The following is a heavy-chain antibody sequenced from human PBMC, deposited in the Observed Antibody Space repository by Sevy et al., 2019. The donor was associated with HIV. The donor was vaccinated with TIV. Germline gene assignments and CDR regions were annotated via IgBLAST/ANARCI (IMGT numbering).Heavy chain of an antibody. CDR2: VKKDGGER. J-gene: IGHJ4*02. CDR1: GFMFNDFW. Sequence: GGSLRLSCAASGFMFNDFWMSWVRQAPGKGLDWVANVKKDGGERYYADSVKGRFTISRDNAKNLLYLQMNSLTAEDTAIYYCAREWSWAYFDSWGQGTLVTVSS. CDR3: AREWSWAYFDS. V-gene: IGHV3-7*03. D-gene: IGHD3-10*01.